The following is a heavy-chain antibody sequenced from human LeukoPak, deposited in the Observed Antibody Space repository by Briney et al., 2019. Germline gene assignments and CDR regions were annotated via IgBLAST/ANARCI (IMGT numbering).Heavy chain of an antibody. D-gene: IGHD4-17*01. CDR2: ISGSGGTT. CDR3: ANDSSTTETTKGGPRRSFDY. Sequence: GGSLRLSCAASGFTFSSYVMSWVRQAPGKGLDWVSVISGSGGTTYYADSVKGRFTISRDNSKNTLYLQMNSLRAEDTAIYYCANDSSTTETTKGGPRRSFDYWGLGTLVTVSS. V-gene: IGHV3-23*01. CDR1: GFTFSSYV. J-gene: IGHJ4*02.